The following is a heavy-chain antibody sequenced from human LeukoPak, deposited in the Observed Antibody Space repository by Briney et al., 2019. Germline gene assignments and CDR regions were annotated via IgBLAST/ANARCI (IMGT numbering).Heavy chain of an antibody. CDR2: ISYDGSNK. V-gene: IGHV3-30*18. CDR1: GFTFSSYG. Sequence: PGGSLRLSCAASGFTFSSYGMHWVRQAPGKGLEWVAVISYDGSNKYYADSVKGRFTISRDNSKNTLYLQMNSLRAEDTAVYYCAKVEYYDSSGYYPLDYWGQGTLVTVSS. J-gene: IGHJ4*02. D-gene: IGHD3-22*01. CDR3: AKVEYYDSSGYYPLDY.